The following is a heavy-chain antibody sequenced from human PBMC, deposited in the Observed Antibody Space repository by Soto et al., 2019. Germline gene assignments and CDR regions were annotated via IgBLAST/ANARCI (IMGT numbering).Heavy chain of an antibody. Sequence: SENPSLTCTVSGGSISSYYWSWIRQPPGKGLEWIGYIYYSGSTNYNPSLKSRVTISVDTSKNQFSLKLSSVTAADTAVYYCARHPIITMVRGVNNYYYYYYMDVWGKGTSVTVSS. V-gene: IGHV4-59*08. CDR1: GGSISSYY. D-gene: IGHD3-10*01. CDR2: IYYSGST. J-gene: IGHJ6*03. CDR3: ARHPIITMVRGVNNYYYYYYMDV.